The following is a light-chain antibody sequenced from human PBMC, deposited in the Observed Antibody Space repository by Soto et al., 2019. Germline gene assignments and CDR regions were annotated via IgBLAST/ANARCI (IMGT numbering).Light chain of an antibody. CDR2: DAS. V-gene: IGKV3-11*01. CDR3: QQRSNWPVT. J-gene: IGKJ1*01. CDR1: QSVSSY. Sequence: EIVLTQSPGTLSLSPGERATLSCRASQSVSSYLAWYQQKPGQAPRLLIYDASTRATGISVRFSGSGSGTDFTLTISSLEPEDFAVYYCQQRSNWPVTFGQGTKVDIK.